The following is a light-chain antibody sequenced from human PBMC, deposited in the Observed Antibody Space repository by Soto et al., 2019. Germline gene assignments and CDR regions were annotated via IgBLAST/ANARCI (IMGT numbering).Light chain of an antibody. CDR2: DVS. CDR3: CSFAGTYLV. V-gene: IGLV2-11*01. CDR1: SSDVGAYNY. J-gene: IGLJ3*02. Sequence: QSVLTQPRSVSESPGQSVTISCTGTSSDVGAYNYVSWYQQHPGKVPKLIIYDVSKRPSGVPDRFSGSKSGNTASLTISGLQAEDEADYYCCSFAGTYLVFGGGTQLTVL.